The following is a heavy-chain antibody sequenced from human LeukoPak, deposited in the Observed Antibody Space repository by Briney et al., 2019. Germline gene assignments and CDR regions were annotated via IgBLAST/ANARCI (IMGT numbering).Heavy chain of an antibody. CDR2: IKQDGSEK. J-gene: IGHJ4*02. CDR1: GFTFSSYW. D-gene: IGHD3-3*01. Sequence: GGSLRLSCAASGFTFSSYWMSWVRQAPGKGLEWVANIKQDGSEKYYVDSVKGRFTISRDNAKNSLYLQMNSLRAEDTAVYYCAGDPDPNYDFWSGYSDYWGQGTLVTVSS. CDR3: AGDPDPNYDFWSGYSDY. V-gene: IGHV3-7*01.